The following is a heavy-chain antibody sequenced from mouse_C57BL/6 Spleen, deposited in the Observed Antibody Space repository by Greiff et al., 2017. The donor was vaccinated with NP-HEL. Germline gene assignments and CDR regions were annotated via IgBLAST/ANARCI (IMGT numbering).Heavy chain of an antibody. CDR1: GFTFSDYG. Sequence: EVKLVESGGGLVKPGGSLKLSCAASGFTFSDYGMHWVRQAPEKGLEWVAYISSGSSTIYYPDTVKGRFTISRDDAKNTLFLQMTSLRSEDTAMYYCARIYDGYYFYDMDYWGQGTSVTVSS. CDR2: ISSGSSTI. D-gene: IGHD2-3*01. CDR3: ARIYDGYYFYDMDY. J-gene: IGHJ4*01. V-gene: IGHV5-17*01.